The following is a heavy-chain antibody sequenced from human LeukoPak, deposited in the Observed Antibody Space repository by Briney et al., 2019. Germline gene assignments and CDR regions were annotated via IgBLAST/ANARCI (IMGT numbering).Heavy chain of an antibody. J-gene: IGHJ6*02. Sequence: GGSLRLSCAASGFTFSGSSLNWVRQAPGKGLEWVGRVGSKVDNYATAYAESVKGRFIISREDSKNTAHPQMNSLRSDDTAVYYCSNGHYGLDVWGQGTTVTVSS. CDR3: SNGHYGLDV. CDR1: GFTFSGSS. V-gene: IGHV3-73*01. CDR2: VGSKVDNYAT.